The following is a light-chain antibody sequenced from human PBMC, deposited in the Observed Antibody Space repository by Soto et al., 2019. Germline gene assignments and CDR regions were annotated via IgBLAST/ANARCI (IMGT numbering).Light chain of an antibody. J-gene: IGKJ5*01. CDR3: QQSFSTPT. CDR2: AAS. V-gene: IGKV1-39*01. Sequence: DIQMTQSPSSLSASVGDRVAITCRASHNINTYLNWYQQRPGKAPRLLIYAASSVQGGVPSRFSGSGSGTDFTLTISGLQSEDFATYYCQQSFSTPTFGQGTRLEIK. CDR1: HNINTY.